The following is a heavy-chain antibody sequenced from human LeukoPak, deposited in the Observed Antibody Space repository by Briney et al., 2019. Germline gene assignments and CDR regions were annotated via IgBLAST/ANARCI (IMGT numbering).Heavy chain of an antibody. CDR1: GDIFTTYA. CDR2: INTNTGDP. V-gene: IGHV7-4-1*02. CDR3: ARDQDRGYDFSFDY. D-gene: IGHD5-12*01. J-gene: IGHJ4*02. Sequence: ASVKVSCKASGDIFTTYALNWVRQAPGQGLEWMGWINTNTGDPTYAQGFAGRFVFSLDTSVNTAYLQISSLKAEDTAVYYCARDQDRGYDFSFDYWGQGSLVTVSS.